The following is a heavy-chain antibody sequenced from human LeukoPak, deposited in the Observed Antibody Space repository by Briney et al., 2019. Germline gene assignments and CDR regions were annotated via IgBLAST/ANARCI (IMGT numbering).Heavy chain of an antibody. D-gene: IGHD6-19*01. Sequence: GGSLRLSCAASGFIFSDYYMSWIRQPPGKGLEWVSYISSGGATTYYTGSVKGRFTISRDNAKNSLYLQMTSLRAEDTAVYYCARDLAVAGTSEFDYWGQGTLVTVSS. V-gene: IGHV3-11*01. CDR2: ISSGGATT. CDR3: ARDLAVAGTSEFDY. J-gene: IGHJ4*02. CDR1: GFIFSDYY.